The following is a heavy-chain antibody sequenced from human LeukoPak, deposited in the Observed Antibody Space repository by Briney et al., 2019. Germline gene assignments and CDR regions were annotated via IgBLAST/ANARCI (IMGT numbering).Heavy chain of an antibody. CDR3: ARNRYYYEFSGYYVDY. CDR2: IDPSDSYT. CDR1: GYSFSSYW. J-gene: IGHJ4*02. Sequence: KPGESRRFSCKGSGYSFSSYWISWVHQMPGKGLEWMGSIDPSDSYTNCSPSFQGHVTISTSKSISTAYLQSSSLRASDTAMYYCARNRYYYEFSGYYVDYWGQGTLVTVSS. D-gene: IGHD3-22*01. V-gene: IGHV5-10-1*01.